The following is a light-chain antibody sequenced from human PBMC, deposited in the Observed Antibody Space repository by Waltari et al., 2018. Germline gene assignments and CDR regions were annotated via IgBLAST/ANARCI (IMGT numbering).Light chain of an antibody. CDR1: SSDVGGHNR. J-gene: IGLJ2*01. CDR3: SSYRGDYNWV. V-gene: IGLV2-8*01. Sequence: QSALTQPPSASGSPGQSVTISCTGTSSDVGGHNRVSWYQQYPGTAPKLVIYEVDQRHSGVPELFSGSRAGNTASRTVSGLQADDESVYYCSSYRGDYNWVFGGGTKLTVL. CDR2: EVD.